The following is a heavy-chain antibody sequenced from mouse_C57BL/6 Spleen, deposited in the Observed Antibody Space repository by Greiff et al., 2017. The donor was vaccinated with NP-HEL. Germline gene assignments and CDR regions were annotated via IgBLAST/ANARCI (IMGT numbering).Heavy chain of an antibody. CDR2: INPSTGGT. V-gene: IGHV1-42*01. CDR3: ARRGLRYPFYAMDY. CDR1: GYSFTGYY. Sequence: VQLQQSGPELVKPGASVKISCKASGYSFTGYYMNWVKQSPEKSLEWIGEINPSTGGTTYNQKFKAKATLTVDKSSSTAYMQLKSLTSEDSAVYYCARRGLRYPFYAMDYWGQGTSVTVSS. D-gene: IGHD1-1*01. J-gene: IGHJ4*01.